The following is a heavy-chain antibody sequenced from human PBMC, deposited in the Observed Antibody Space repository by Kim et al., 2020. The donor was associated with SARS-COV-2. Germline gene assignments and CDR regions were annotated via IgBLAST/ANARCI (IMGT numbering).Heavy chain of an antibody. Sequence: GGSLRLSCAASGFTFSSYGMHWVRQAPGKGLEWVAVIWYDGSKKYYADSLKGRFTISRDNSKNTLYLQMDSLRPEDTAVYYCARDTRDYYGMDVWGSGTTVTVSP. CDR2: IWYDGSKK. CDR1: GFTFSSYG. J-gene: IGHJ6*04. CDR3: ARDTRDYYGMDV. V-gene: IGHV3-33*01.